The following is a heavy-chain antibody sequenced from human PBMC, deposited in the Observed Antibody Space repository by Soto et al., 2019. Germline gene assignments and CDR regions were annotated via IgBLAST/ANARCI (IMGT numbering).Heavy chain of an antibody. CDR2: ISGDGGST. Sequence: GGSLRLSCAASGFTFEDYAMHWVRQAPGKGLEWVSLISGDGGSTYYADSVKGTIIISRDTRKNSMHLQMNSLRTEDTALYDCEKAGGSGSYYNEFDYWGQGTLVTVSS. V-gene: IGHV3-43*02. CDR3: EKAGGSGSYYNEFDY. CDR1: GFTFEDYA. J-gene: IGHJ4*02. D-gene: IGHD3-10*01.